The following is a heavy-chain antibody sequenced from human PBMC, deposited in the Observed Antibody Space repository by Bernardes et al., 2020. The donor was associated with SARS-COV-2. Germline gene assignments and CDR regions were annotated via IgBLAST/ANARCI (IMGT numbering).Heavy chain of an antibody. CDR2: IYPCYSDT. D-gene: IGHD4-17*01. V-gene: IGHV5-51*01. CDR1: DYTFTNYW. CDR3: ARRRYGDFGVDV. J-gene: IGHJ6*02. Sequence: GESLKISCKGSDYTFTNYWIGWFRQMPGKGLEWIGIIYPCYSDTKYSPSFQGRVTISADKSVNTAYLQWSSLKASDTAIYYCARRRYGDFGVDVWGQGTTVTVSS.